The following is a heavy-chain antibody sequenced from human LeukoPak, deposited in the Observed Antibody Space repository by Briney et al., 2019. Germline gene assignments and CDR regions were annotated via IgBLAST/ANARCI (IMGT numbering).Heavy chain of an antibody. Sequence: PSETLSLTCTVSGGSINSYYWSWIRQPTGKGLEWIGYISYSGSTNYNPSLKSRVTISLDTSKNQFFLKLSSVTAADTALYYCARGNANWGQGTLVTVSS. CDR2: ISYSGST. CDR1: GGSINSYY. CDR3: ARGNAN. J-gene: IGHJ4*02. V-gene: IGHV4-59*01.